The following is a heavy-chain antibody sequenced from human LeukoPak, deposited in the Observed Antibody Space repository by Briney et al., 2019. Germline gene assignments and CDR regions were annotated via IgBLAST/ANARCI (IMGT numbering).Heavy chain of an antibody. CDR2: INEDGSST. J-gene: IGHJ4*02. Sequence: GGSLRLSCAASGFTFSSYWMHWVRQGPGKGLVWVSRINEDGSSTSYAESVRGRFTISRDNAKNTLYLQMNSLRAEDAAVYYCTTDTFGARDSWGQGTLVTVSS. D-gene: IGHD3-10*01. V-gene: IGHV3-74*01. CDR1: GFTFSSYW. CDR3: TTDTFGARDS.